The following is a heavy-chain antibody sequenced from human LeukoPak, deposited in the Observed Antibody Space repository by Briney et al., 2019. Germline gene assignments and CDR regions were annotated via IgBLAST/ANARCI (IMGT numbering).Heavy chain of an antibody. CDR2: ISSGRGYI. V-gene: IGHV3-21*01. J-gene: IGHJ4*02. CDR1: GFTFSSFS. D-gene: IGHD3-22*01. Sequence: GGALRLSCAASGFTFSSFSMKWVPPAPGKGLEGGSYISSGRGYIYYADSVKGRFSISRDNAKNSLYLQMNSLRAEDTAVYYCARQCYYYDSNESCDYWGQGTLVTVSS. CDR3: ARQCYYYDSNESCDY.